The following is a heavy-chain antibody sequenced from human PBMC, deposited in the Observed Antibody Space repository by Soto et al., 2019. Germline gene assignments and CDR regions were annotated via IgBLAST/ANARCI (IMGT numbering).Heavy chain of an antibody. D-gene: IGHD3-22*01. Sequence: GESLKISCAASGFTFSSYAMHWVRQAPGKGLEWVAVIAYDGRNKYYADSVKGRFTISRDNSRNTLFLQMNSLRAEDTAVYYCARDYYKYYDSSGYYRSPAYWGQGTLVTVSS. CDR3: ARDYYKYYDSSGYYRSPAY. V-gene: IGHV3-30*04. CDR1: GFTFSSYA. J-gene: IGHJ4*02. CDR2: IAYDGRNK.